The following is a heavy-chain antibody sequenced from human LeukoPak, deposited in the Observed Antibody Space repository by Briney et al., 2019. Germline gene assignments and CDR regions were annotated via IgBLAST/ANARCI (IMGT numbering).Heavy chain of an antibody. CDR2: IRYDGSDK. J-gene: IGHJ4*02. CDR3: AKDLTTVTSQGDF. V-gene: IGHV3-30*02. CDR1: GFTFSSYG. D-gene: IGHD4-17*01. Sequence: GGSLRLSCAASGFTFSSYGMHWVRQAPGKGLEWVAFIRYDGSDKYYADSVKGRFTISRGNSKNTLYLQMNRLRAEDTAVYYCAKDLTTVTSQGDFWGQGTLLTVSS.